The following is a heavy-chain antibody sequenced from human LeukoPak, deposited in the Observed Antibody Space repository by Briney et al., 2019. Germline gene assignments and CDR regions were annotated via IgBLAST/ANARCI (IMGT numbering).Heavy chain of an antibody. V-gene: IGHV3-7*03. J-gene: IGHJ2*01. CDR2: IKQDGSEK. CDR3: AKLVVVTATQWYFDL. CDR1: GFTFSNYW. D-gene: IGHD2-15*01. Sequence: GGSLRLSCAASGFTFSNYWMGWLRQAPGKGLDWVANIKQDGSEKYYLDSGKGRFTISRDNAKNSLYLQMNSLRAEDTAVYYCAKLVVVTATQWYFDLWGRGTLVTVSS.